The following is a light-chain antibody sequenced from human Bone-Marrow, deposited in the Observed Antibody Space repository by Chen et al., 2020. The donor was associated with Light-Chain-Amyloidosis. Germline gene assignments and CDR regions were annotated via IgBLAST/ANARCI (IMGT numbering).Light chain of an antibody. CDR3: QVWDRSSDRPV. Sequence: SYVLTQQSSVSVAPGQTATLACGGNNIGSTSVHWYQQTPGQAPLLVVHDDSDRPSGIPERLSGSNSGNTATLTISRVEAGDEADYYCQVWDRSSDRPVFGGGTKLTVL. V-gene: IGLV3-21*02. CDR2: DDS. CDR1: NIGSTS. J-gene: IGLJ3*02.